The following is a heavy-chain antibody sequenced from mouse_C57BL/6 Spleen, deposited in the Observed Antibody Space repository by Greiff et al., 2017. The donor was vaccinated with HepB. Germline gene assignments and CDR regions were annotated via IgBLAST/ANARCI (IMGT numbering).Heavy chain of an antibody. CDR2: SSDGGSYT. V-gene: IGHV5-4*01. CDR3: ARGEYDYDGAMDY. CDR1: GFTFSSYA. J-gene: IGHJ4*01. D-gene: IGHD2-4*01. Sequence: EVQGVESGGGLVKPGGSLKLSCAASGFTFSSYAMSWVRQTPDKRLEWVATSSDGGSYTYYPDNVKGRFTISRDNAKNNLYLQMSHLTSEDTAMYYCARGEYDYDGAMDYWGQGTSVTVSS.